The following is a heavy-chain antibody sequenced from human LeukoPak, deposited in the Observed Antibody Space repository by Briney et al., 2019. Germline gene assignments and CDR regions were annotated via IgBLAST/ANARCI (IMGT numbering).Heavy chain of an antibody. CDR3: ARLAFGMVRGVRYFQH. Sequence: GESLKISCKGSGYSFTSYWIGWERRMPGKGLEWMGIIYPGDSDTRYSPSFQGQVTISADKSISTAYLQWSSLKASDTAMYYCARLAFGMVRGVRYFQHWGQGTLVTVSS. D-gene: IGHD3-10*01. CDR1: GYSFTSYW. J-gene: IGHJ1*01. CDR2: IYPGDSDT. V-gene: IGHV5-51*01.